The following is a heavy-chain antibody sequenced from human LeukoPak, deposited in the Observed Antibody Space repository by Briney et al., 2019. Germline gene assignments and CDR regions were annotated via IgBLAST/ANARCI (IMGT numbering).Heavy chain of an antibody. CDR1: GGSISSSSYY. Sequence: SETLSLTCTVSGGSISSSSYYWGWIRQPPGKGLEWIGSIYYSGSTYYNPSLKSRVTISVDTSKNHFSLKLSSVTAADTAVYYCARQARAYLLFDYWGQGTLVTVSS. V-gene: IGHV4-39*01. J-gene: IGHJ4*02. D-gene: IGHD2-15*01. CDR2: IYYSGST. CDR3: ARQARAYLLFDY.